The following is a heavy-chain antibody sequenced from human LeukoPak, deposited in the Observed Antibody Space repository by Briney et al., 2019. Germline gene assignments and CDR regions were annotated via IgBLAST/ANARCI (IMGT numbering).Heavy chain of an antibody. J-gene: IGHJ6*03. CDR1: GYTFTSYA. CDR2: IIPIFGTA. CDR3: ARSRQLWLLEDYYYYYMDV. V-gene: IGHV1-69*13. Sequence: SVKVSCKASGYTFTSYAISWVRQAPGQGLEWMGGIIPIFGTANYAQKFQGRVTITADESTSTAYMELSSLRSEDTAVYYCARSRQLWLLEDYYYYYMDVWGKGTTVTVSS. D-gene: IGHD5-18*01.